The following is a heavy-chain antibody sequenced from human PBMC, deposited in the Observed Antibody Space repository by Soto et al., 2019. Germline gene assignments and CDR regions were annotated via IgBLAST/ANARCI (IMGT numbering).Heavy chain of an antibody. D-gene: IGHD6-19*01. CDR1: GYTFTSYE. Sequence: QVQLVQSGAEVKKPGASVKVSCKASGYTFTSYEINWVRQATGQGLEWMGWMNPNSGNTGYAQKFRGRVTMTRNTSISTAYRELSSLRSEDTAVYYWARGQRWGVAVAGGGDYWAQGTLVTVSS. CDR2: MNPNSGNT. V-gene: IGHV1-8*01. J-gene: IGHJ4*02. CDR3: ARGQRWGVAVAGGGDY.